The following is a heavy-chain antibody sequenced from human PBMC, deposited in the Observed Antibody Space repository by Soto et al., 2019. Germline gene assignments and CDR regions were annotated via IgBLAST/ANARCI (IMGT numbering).Heavy chain of an antibody. D-gene: IGHD3-3*01. CDR2: IYYSGST. Sequence: SETLSLTCTVSGGSISSYYWSWIRQPPGKGLEWIGYIYYSGSTNYNPSLKSRVTISVDTSKNQFSLKLSSVTAADTAVYYCARTYYDFWTFDPWGQGNLVTVSS. CDR1: GGSISSYY. CDR3: ARTYYDFWTFDP. V-gene: IGHV4-59*01. J-gene: IGHJ5*02.